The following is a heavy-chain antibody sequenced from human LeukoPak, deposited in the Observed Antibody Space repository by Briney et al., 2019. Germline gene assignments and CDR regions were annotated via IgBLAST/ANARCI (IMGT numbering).Heavy chain of an antibody. D-gene: IGHD6-13*01. Sequence: GRSLRLSCAASGFTFSSYEMNWVRQAPGKGLEWVSYISSSGSTIYYADSVKGRFTISRDNAKNSLYLQMNSLRAEDTAVYYCARSSSWYLFWGQGTLVTVSS. V-gene: IGHV3-48*03. CDR1: GFTFSSYE. J-gene: IGHJ4*02. CDR3: ARSSSWYLF. CDR2: ISSSGSTI.